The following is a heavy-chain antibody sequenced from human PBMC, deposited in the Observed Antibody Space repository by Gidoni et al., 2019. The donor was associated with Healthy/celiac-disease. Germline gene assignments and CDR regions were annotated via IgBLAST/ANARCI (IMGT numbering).Heavy chain of an antibody. CDR2: IYYSGST. CDR3: ARGAGYGVAYYFDY. D-gene: IGHD3-10*01. V-gene: IGHV4-31*03. J-gene: IGHJ4*02. CDR1: GGSISSGGYY. Sequence: QVQLQESGPGLVKPSQTLSLPCTVSGGSISSGGYYWSWIRQHPGKVLQWNGYIYYSGSTYYNPSLKSRVTISVDTSKNQFSLKLSSVTAADTAVYYCARGAGYGVAYYFDYWGQGTLFTVSS.